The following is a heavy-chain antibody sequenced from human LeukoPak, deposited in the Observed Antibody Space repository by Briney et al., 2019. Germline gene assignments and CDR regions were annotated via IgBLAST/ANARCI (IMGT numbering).Heavy chain of an antibody. J-gene: IGHJ4*02. Sequence: PGGSLRLSCAASGFTFSSYSMNWVRQAPGKGLEWVSSISGSSSYIYYADSVKGRFTISRDNAKNSLYLQMNSLRAEDTAVYYCARVSRYYYDSSGYPLFDYWGQGTLVTVSS. D-gene: IGHD3-22*01. CDR3: ARVSRYYYDSSGYPLFDY. V-gene: IGHV3-21*01. CDR1: GFTFSSYS. CDR2: ISGSSSYI.